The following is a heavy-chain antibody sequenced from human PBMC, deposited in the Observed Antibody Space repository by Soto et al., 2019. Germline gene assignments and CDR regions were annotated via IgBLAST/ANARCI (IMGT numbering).Heavy chain of an antibody. Sequence: HPGGSLRLSCAASGFTFSSYAMHWVRQAPGKGLEWVAVISYDGSNKYYADSVKGRFTISRDNSKNTLYLQMNSLRAEDTAVYYCARPTPPPPKLYGGGGQGTRSPVS. CDR1: GFTFSSYA. CDR3: ARPTPPPPKLYGG. J-gene: IGHJ4*02. V-gene: IGHV3-30-3*01. D-gene: IGHD4-17*01. CDR2: ISYDGSNK.